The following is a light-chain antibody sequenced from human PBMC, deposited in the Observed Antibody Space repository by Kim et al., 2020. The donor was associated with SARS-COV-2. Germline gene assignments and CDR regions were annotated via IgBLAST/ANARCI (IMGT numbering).Light chain of an antibody. Sequence: DIQMTQSPSTLSASVGDRVTITCRASQSISSWLAWYQQKPEKAPKLLIYKASTLESGVPSRFSGSGSGTEFTLTISSLQPDDFATYYCRQHNDYPLTFGGGTKVDIK. CDR3: RQHNDYPLT. V-gene: IGKV1-5*03. CDR2: KAS. J-gene: IGKJ4*01. CDR1: QSISSW.